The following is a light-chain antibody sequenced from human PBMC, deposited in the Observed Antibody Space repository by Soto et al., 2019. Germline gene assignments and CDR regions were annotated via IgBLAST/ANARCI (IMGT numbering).Light chain of an antibody. V-gene: IGKV3-20*01. Sequence: EIVLTQSPGTLSLSPGERATLSCRASQSVSSSYLAWYQQKPGQAPRLLIYGASSRATGIPDRFSGSGSGTDFTLTISRLEPEDFAVYYCQYYGSSPFFGQGTKLEIK. CDR3: QYYGSSPF. J-gene: IGKJ2*01. CDR2: GAS. CDR1: QSVSSSY.